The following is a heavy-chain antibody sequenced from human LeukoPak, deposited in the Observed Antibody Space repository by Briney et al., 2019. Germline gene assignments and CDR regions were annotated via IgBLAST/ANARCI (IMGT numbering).Heavy chain of an antibody. Sequence: GGSLRLSCAASGFTFSSYAMSWVRQAPGKGLEWVSAISGSGGSTYYADSVKGRFTISRDNSKNTLYLQMNSLRAEDTAVYYCAKDFPYYGSGRDAFDIWGQGTMVTVSS. J-gene: IGHJ3*02. CDR2: ISGSGGST. V-gene: IGHV3-23*01. D-gene: IGHD3-10*01. CDR3: AKDFPYYGSGRDAFDI. CDR1: GFTFSSYA.